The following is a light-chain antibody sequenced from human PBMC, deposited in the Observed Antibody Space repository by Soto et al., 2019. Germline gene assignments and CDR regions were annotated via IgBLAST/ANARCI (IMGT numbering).Light chain of an antibody. V-gene: IGLV2-11*01. CDR2: DVS. Sequence: QSVLTQPRSVCGSPGQSVTISCTGTSSDVGGYNYVSWYQQLPGKAPKLMIYDVSKRPSGVPDRFSGSKSGNTASLTISGLEADDEADYYWCSYAGSYTYFFGTGIKLTVL. CDR3: CSYAGSYTYF. J-gene: IGLJ1*01. CDR1: SSDVGGYNY.